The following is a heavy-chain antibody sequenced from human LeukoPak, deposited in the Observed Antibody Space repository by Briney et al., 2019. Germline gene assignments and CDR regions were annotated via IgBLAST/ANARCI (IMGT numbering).Heavy chain of an antibody. CDR3: ARVGVHYYYYMDV. J-gene: IGHJ6*03. CDR2: ISAYNGDT. Sequence: GASVKVSCKASGYTFTSYGINWVRQAPGQGLEWMGWISAYNGDTNYAQKLQGRVTMTTDTSTSTAYMELRSLRSEDTAVYYCARVGVHYYYYMDVWGKGTTVTISS. V-gene: IGHV1-18*01. CDR1: GYTFTSYG. D-gene: IGHD3-16*01.